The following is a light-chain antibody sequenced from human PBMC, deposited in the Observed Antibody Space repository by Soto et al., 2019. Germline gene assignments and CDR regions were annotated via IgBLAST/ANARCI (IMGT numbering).Light chain of an antibody. Sequence: EIELTQSPGTLSLSPGERATLSCRASHSVSSRYLAWYQQKPGQAPRLLIYGASTRATGIPARFSGSGSGTEFTLTISSLQSEDFAVYYCQQYNNWWTFGQGTKVDIK. J-gene: IGKJ1*01. CDR2: GAS. CDR1: HSVSSRY. CDR3: QQYNNWWT. V-gene: IGKV3-15*01.